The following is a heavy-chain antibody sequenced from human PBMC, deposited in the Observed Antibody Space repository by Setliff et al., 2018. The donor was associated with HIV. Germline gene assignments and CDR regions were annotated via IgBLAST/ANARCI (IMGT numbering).Heavy chain of an antibody. Sequence: TGGSLRLSCSVFGISFRSYSMYWVRQAPGKGLEWVALIWYDGRNIYYADSVKGRFTISRDNSNSTVFLHMNSLRLEDTAVYYCAKDQRGFTMLRGVFSSWGQGTLVTVSS. CDR1: GISFRSYS. D-gene: IGHD3-10*01. CDR2: IWYDGRNI. J-gene: IGHJ4*02. CDR3: AKDQRGFTMLRGVFSS. V-gene: IGHV3-30*02.